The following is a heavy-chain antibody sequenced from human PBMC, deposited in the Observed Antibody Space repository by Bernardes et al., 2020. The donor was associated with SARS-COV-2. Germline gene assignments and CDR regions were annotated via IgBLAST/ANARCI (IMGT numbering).Heavy chain of an antibody. V-gene: IGHV4-59*11. Sequence: SETLSLTCTVSGGSISSHYWSWIRQPPGKGLEWIGSIYYSGSTTYNPSLKSRVTLSVDTSKSQFSLKLSSVTAADTAVYYCARILRDNGFGSGYYDLWGRGTLVTVSS. CDR2: IYYSGST. D-gene: IGHD4-17*01. CDR1: GGSISSHY. J-gene: IGHJ2*01. CDR3: ARILRDNGFGSGYYDL.